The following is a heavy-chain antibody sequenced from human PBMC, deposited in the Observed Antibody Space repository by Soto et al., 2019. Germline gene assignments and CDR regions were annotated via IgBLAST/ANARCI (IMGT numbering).Heavy chain of an antibody. Sequence: QVHLVESGGGVVQPGRSLRLSCAASGSTFSRNGMHWVRQAPGKGLGWVAVIWYDGSEKYYADSVKGRFTISRDNSKNTLYLQMNSLRAEDTAVYYCARDRPAVAGKYYYYYGLDVWGQGTTVTVSS. D-gene: IGHD6-19*01. V-gene: IGHV3-33*01. CDR1: GSTFSRNG. CDR2: IWYDGSEK. CDR3: ARDRPAVAGKYYYYYGLDV. J-gene: IGHJ6*02.